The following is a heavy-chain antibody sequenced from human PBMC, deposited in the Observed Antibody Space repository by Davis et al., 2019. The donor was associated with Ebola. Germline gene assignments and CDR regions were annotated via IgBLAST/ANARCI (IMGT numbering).Heavy chain of an antibody. CDR2: IYYSGST. D-gene: IGHD1-26*01. Sequence: MPSETLSLTFTVPGGPISSYYWSWIRQPPGKGLEWIGYIYYSGSTYYNPSLKSRVTISVDTSKNQFSLKLSSVTAADTAVYYCARFSDLLDFDYWGQGTLVTVSS. CDR1: GGPISSYY. V-gene: IGHV4-59*08. J-gene: IGHJ4*02. CDR3: ARFSDLLDFDY.